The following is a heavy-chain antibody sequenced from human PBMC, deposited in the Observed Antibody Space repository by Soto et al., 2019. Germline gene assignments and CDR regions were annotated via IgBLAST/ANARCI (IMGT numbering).Heavy chain of an antibody. D-gene: IGHD3-10*01. Sequence: SGTTYLACTVSGGTISSYYWGWIRQPPGKGLEWIGYIYYSGSTNYNPSLKSRVTISVDTSKNQFSLKLSSVTAADTAVYYCARGGVYGSGSYRFFYYYGMDVWGQGTTVTVSS. CDR1: GGTISSYY. CDR2: IYYSGST. V-gene: IGHV4-59*12. CDR3: ARGGVYGSGSYRFFYYYGMDV. J-gene: IGHJ6*02.